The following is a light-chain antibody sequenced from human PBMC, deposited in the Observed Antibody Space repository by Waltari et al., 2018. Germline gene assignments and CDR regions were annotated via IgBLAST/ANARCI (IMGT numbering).Light chain of an antibody. CDR2: AAS. V-gene: IGKV3-11*01. CDR1: QSVSSY. CDR3: QQRSNWPPWT. Sequence: IVLTQSPATLSLSPGVRATLYCRASQSVSSYLAWYQQKPVQAPRLLIYAASTRATGIPARFSGSGSGTDFTLTISSLEPEDFAVYYCQQRSNWPPWTFGQGTKVEIK. J-gene: IGKJ1*01.